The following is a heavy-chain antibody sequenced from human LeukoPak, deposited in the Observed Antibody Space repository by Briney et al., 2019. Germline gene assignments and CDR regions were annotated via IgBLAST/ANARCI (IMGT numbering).Heavy chain of an antibody. Sequence: GGSLRLSCAASGFTFSSYAMHWVRQAPGKGLEWVAVISSDGSLKYYADSVKGRFTISRDNSKNTLYLQMNSLRAEDTAVYYCAKDAVATPQIDYWGQGALVTVSS. CDR1: GFTFSSYA. V-gene: IGHV3-30-3*02. CDR2: ISSDGSLK. D-gene: IGHD2-15*01. J-gene: IGHJ4*02. CDR3: AKDAVATPQIDY.